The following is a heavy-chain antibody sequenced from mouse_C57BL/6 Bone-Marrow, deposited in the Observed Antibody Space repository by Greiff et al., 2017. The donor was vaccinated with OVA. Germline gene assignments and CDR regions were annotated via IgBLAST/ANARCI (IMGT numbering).Heavy chain of an antibody. V-gene: IGHV5-4*03. D-gene: IGHD1-1*02. Sequence: DVMLVESGGGLVKPGGSLKLSCAASGFTFSSYAKSWVRQTPEKRLEWVATISDGGSYTYYPDNVKGRFTISRDNAKNNLYLQMSHLKSEDTAMYYCVRGSGGLDYWGQGTTLTVSS. CDR1: GFTFSSYA. CDR3: VRGSGGLDY. CDR2: ISDGGSYT. J-gene: IGHJ2*01.